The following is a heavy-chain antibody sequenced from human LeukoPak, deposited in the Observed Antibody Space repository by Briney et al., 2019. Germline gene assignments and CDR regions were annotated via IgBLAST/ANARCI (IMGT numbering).Heavy chain of an antibody. Sequence: GGSLRLSCAASGFTFSSYGMHWVRQAPGKGLEWVAVISYDGSNKYYADSVKGRFTISRDNSKNTLYLQMNSLRAEDTAVYYCAKDSYDSSGYHNFVYWGQGTLVTVSS. CDR3: AKDSYDSSGYHNFVY. CDR1: GFTFSSYG. V-gene: IGHV3-30*18. J-gene: IGHJ4*02. D-gene: IGHD3-22*01. CDR2: ISYDGSNK.